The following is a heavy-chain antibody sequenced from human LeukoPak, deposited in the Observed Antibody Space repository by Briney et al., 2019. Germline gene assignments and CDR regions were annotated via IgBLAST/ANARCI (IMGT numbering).Heavy chain of an antibody. D-gene: IGHD6-13*01. CDR2: FDPEDGET. CDR3: ARDKGQQQLVEDY. CDR1: GYTLTELS. J-gene: IGHJ4*02. Sequence: ASVKVSCKVSGYTLTELSMHWVRQAPGKGLEWMGGFDPEDGETIYAQKFQGRVTMTEDTSTDTAYMELSRLRSDDTAVYYCARDKGQQQLVEDYWGQGTLVTVSS. V-gene: IGHV1-24*01.